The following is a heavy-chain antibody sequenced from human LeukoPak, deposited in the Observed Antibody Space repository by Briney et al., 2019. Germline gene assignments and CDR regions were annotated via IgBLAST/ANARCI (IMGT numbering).Heavy chain of an antibody. J-gene: IGHJ3*02. CDR3: ARDRGYHYDSSGYYRGDAFDI. CDR1: GFTFSSYW. Sequence: PGGSLRLSCAASGFTFSSYWMHWVRQAPGKGLVWVSRINSDGSSTSYADSVKGRFTISRDNAKNTLYLQMNSLRAEDTAVYYCARDRGYHYDSSGYYRGDAFDIWGQRTMVTVSS. CDR2: INSDGSST. D-gene: IGHD3-22*01. V-gene: IGHV3-74*01.